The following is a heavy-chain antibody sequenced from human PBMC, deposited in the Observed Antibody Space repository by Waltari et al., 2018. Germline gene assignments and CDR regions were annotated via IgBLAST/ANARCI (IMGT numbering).Heavy chain of an antibody. Sequence: EVQLVESGGGLVQPGGSLRLSCAASGFTFSGYWMSWARQAPGMGVEWVANIKKDGSEKYYVDSVKGRFTISRDNAKNSLYLQMNSLGAEDTAVYYCARIYYGDYVVYWGQGTLVTVSS. J-gene: IGHJ4*02. CDR2: IKKDGSEK. D-gene: IGHD4-17*01. V-gene: IGHV3-7*03. CDR3: ARIYYGDYVVY. CDR1: GFTFSGYW.